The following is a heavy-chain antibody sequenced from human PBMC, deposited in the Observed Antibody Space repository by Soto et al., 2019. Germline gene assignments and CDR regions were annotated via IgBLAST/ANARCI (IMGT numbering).Heavy chain of an antibody. Sequence: EVQLVESGGGLIQPGGSLRLSCAASGFTFSSYEMNWVRQAPGKGLEWVSYISSSGSTIYYADSVKGRFTISRDNAKNSLYLQMNSLRAEDTAVYYCAIDQVGVVHVYYGMDVCGQGTTVTVSS. D-gene: IGHD3-3*01. J-gene: IGHJ6*02. CDR2: ISSSGSTI. CDR3: AIDQVGVVHVYYGMDV. V-gene: IGHV3-48*03. CDR1: GFTFSSYE.